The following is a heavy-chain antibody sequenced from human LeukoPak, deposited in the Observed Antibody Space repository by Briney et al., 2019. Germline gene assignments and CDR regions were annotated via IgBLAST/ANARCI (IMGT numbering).Heavy chain of an antibody. CDR2: INTNTGNP. CDR3: ARVDYDILTGYRYSFDY. V-gene: IGHV7-4-1*02. Sequence: ASVKVSCKASGYAFTSYAMNWVRQAPGQGLEWMGWINTNTGNPTYAQGFTGRFVFSLDTSVSTAYLQISSLKAEDTAVYYCARVDYDILTGYRYSFDYWGQGTLVTVSS. D-gene: IGHD3-9*01. CDR1: GYAFTSYA. J-gene: IGHJ4*02.